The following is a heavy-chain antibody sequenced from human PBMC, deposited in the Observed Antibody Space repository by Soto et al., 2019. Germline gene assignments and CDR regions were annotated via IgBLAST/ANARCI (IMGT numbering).Heavy chain of an antibody. CDR1: GLTCNSYA. Sequence: EVQLLESGGGLVQPGGSLRLSCAASGLTCNSYAMTWVRQAPGRGLEWVSGVDGSGFTSYHADSVKGRFTISRDNSKNTLYLQMNSLRAEDTAVYYCAKALGLYCGGDCFDAFDVWGQGAMVSVSS. V-gene: IGHV3-23*01. J-gene: IGHJ3*01. CDR2: VDGSGFTS. D-gene: IGHD2-21*02. CDR3: AKALGLYCGGDCFDAFDV.